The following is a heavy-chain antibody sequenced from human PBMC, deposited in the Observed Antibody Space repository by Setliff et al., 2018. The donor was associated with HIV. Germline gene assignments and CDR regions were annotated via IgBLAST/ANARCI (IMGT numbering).Heavy chain of an antibody. CDR1: GGSISSSSYY. V-gene: IGHV4-39*07. CDR2: IYYSGST. D-gene: IGHD6-19*01. CDR3: VRGPQWLVPKGRVYSCDY. Sequence: SETLSLTCTVSGGSISSSSYYWGWIRQPPGKGLEWIGSIYYSGSTYYNPSLKSRVTISVDTSKNQFSLKLRSVTAADTAVFFCVRGPQWLVPKGRVYSCDYWGRGQRSPSPQ. J-gene: IGHJ4*02.